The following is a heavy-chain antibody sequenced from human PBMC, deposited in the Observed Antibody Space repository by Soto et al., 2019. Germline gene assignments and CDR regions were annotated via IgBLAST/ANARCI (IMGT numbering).Heavy chain of an antibody. CDR2: ISADNGNT. J-gene: IGHJ4*02. D-gene: IGHD3-10*01. Sequence: ASVKVSCKASGYTFTSYGISWVRQAPGQGLEWMGWISADNGNTNYAQKFQGRVTMTTDTSTSTAYMELRSLRSDDTAVYYCARGDGSGSYYKQELDYWGPGSLVTVSS. CDR3: ARGDGSGSYYKQELDY. V-gene: IGHV1-18*01. CDR1: GYTFTSYG.